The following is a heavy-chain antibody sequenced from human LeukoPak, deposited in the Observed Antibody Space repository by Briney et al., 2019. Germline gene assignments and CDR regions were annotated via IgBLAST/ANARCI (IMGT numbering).Heavy chain of an antibody. D-gene: IGHD3-3*01. CDR1: GGTFSSYA. CDR3: ARITIFGVANSYYYYYYGMDV. V-gene: IGHV1-69*13. Sequence: ASVKVSCKASGGTFSSYAISWVRQAPGQGLEWMGGIIPIFGTANYAQKFQGRVTITADESTSTAYMELSRLRSDDTAVYYCARITIFGVANSYYYYYYGMDVWGQGTTVTVSS. CDR2: IIPIFGTA. J-gene: IGHJ6*02.